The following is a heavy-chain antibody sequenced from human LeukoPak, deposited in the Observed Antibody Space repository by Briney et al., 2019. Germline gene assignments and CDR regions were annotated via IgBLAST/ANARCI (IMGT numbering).Heavy chain of an antibody. CDR1: GYTFTSYA. J-gene: IGHJ5*02. CDR2: INTNTGNP. Sequence: VASVKVSCKASGYTFTSYAMNCVRQAPGQGLEWMGWINTNTGNPTYAQGFTGRFVFSLDTSVSTAYLQISSLKAEDTAVYYCARRATVRGVNWFDPWGQGTLVTVSS. CDR3: ARRATVRGVNWFDP. V-gene: IGHV7-4-1*02. D-gene: IGHD3-10*01.